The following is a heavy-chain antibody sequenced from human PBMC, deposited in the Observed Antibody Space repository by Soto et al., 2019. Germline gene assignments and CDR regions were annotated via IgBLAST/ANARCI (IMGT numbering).Heavy chain of an antibody. V-gene: IGHV3-9*01. CDR1: GFTFDDYA. D-gene: IGHD5-18*01. CDR2: ISWNSGSI. CDR3: AKDIVRVDTAMIFDY. J-gene: IGHJ4*02. Sequence: EVQLVESGGGLVQPGRSLRLSCAASGFTFDDYAMHWVRQAPGKGLEWVSGISWNSGSIGYADSVKGRFTISRDNAKNSLYLQMNSLRAEDTALYYYAKDIVRVDTAMIFDYWGQGTLVTVSS.